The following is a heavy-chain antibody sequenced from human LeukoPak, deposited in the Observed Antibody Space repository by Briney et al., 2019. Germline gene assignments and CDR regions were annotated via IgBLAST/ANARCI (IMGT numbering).Heavy chain of an antibody. CDR3: AREVSSGVVPAAYLDAFDI. D-gene: IGHD2-2*01. V-gene: IGHV1-69*01. Sequence: GSSVKVSCKASGGTFSRYAVNWVRQAPGQGLEWMGGIIPIFGTANYAQKFQGRVTITADESTSTAYMELSSLRSEDTAVYYCAREVSSGVVPAAYLDAFDIWGQGTMVTVSS. CDR1: GGTFSRYA. CDR2: IIPIFGTA. J-gene: IGHJ3*02.